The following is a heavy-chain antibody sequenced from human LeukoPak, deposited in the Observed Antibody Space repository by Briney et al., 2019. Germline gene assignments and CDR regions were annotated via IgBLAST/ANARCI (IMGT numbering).Heavy chain of an antibody. D-gene: IGHD3-3*01. CDR1: GGSISSYY. V-gene: IGHV4-59*01. J-gene: IGHJ6*03. CDR3: ARGVVSHYYNYYYMDV. CDR2: IYYSGST. Sequence: PSETLSLTCTVSGGSISSYYWSWLRQPPGKGLECIGYIYYSGSTNYNPSLKSRVTISVDTSKNQFSLKLSSVTAADTAVYYCARGVVSHYYNYYYMDVWGKGTTVTVSS.